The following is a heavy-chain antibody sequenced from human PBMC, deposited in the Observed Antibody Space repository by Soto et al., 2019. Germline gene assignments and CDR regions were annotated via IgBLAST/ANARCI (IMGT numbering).Heavy chain of an antibody. CDR2: IIPIFGTA. Sequence: SVKVSCKASGGTFSSYAISWVRQAPGQGLEWMGGIIPIFGTANYAQKFQGRVTITADESTSTAYMELSSLRSEDTAVYYCATSPGSILEWTRFYFDYWGQGPLVTVSP. CDR3: ATSPGSILEWTRFYFDY. CDR1: GGTFSSYA. V-gene: IGHV1-69*13. D-gene: IGHD3-3*01. J-gene: IGHJ4*02.